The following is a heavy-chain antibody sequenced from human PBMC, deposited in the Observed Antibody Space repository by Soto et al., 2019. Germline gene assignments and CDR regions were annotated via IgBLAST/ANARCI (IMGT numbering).Heavy chain of an antibody. CDR2: ISAYNDNT. CDR1: GYTFTNYG. Sequence: ASVKVSCKASGYTFTNYGITWVRQAPGQGLEWMGWISAYNDNTNYAQKLQGRVTMTEDTSTDTAYMELSSLRSEDTAVYYCATAIPRGLWFGELLNLVDYWGQGTLVTVSS. D-gene: IGHD3-10*01. CDR3: ATAIPRGLWFGELLNLVDY. J-gene: IGHJ4*02. V-gene: IGHV1-18*01.